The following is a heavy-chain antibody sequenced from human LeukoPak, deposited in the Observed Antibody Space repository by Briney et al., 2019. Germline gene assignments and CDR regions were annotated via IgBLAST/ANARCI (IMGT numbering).Heavy chain of an antibody. D-gene: IGHD6-13*01. CDR1: GFTFSSYS. CDR2: ISSSSSYI. J-gene: IGHJ4*02. V-gene: IGHV3-21*01. CDR3: ARDQRIAAAGIDY. Sequence: GGSLRLSCAASGFTFSSYSMNWVRQAPGKGLEWVSSISSSSSYIYYADSVKGRFTISRDNAKNSLYLQMNSLRAEDTAVYYCARDQRIAAAGIDYWGQGTLVTVSS.